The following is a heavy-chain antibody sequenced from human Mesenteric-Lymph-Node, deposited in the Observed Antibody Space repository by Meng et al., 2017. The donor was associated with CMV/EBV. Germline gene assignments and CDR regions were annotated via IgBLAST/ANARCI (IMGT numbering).Heavy chain of an antibody. Sequence: GGSLRLSCEASEFTFNSYGVHWVRQAPGKGLGWVAFTRYDGNEFYAEPVKGRLSISRDFSKKTVYLHMNNLRPEDTAVYYCAKDGGLPSTIFFAFDVWGQGTMVTVSS. CDR1: EFTFNSYG. J-gene: IGHJ3*01. CDR2: TRYDGNE. V-gene: IGHV3-30*02. D-gene: IGHD3-9*01. CDR3: AKDGGLPSTIFFAFDV.